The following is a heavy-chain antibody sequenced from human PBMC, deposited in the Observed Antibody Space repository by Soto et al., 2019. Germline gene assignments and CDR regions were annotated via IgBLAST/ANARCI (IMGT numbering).Heavy chain of an antibody. J-gene: IGHJ3*02. CDR3: ARYSSGSYWSRAFDI. V-gene: IGHV5-51*01. Sequence: GEFLKISCPGSGYRFTNYWIGLVRQMPGKGLEWMGIIYPGDSDTRYSPSFQGQVTISADKSISTAYLQWSSLKASDTAMYYCARYSSGSYWSRAFDIWGQGTMVTVSS. CDR1: GYRFTNYW. D-gene: IGHD1-26*01. CDR2: IYPGDSDT.